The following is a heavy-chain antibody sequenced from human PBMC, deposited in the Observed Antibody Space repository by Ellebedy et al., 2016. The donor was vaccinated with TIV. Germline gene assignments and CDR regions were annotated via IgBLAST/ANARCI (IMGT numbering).Heavy chain of an antibody. Sequence: AASVKVSCKVSGYSLTELSMHWVRQAPGKGLEWMGGFDPEDGETTYAQKFQGRIILTEDTPTDTAYMEFSNLRSEDTAVYFCATDSSKSRLVMVASAQAFDVWGQGTLVTVSS. CDR3: ATDSSKSRLVMVASAQAFDV. CDR2: FDPEDGET. J-gene: IGHJ3*01. CDR1: GYSLTELS. D-gene: IGHD2-21*01. V-gene: IGHV1-24*01.